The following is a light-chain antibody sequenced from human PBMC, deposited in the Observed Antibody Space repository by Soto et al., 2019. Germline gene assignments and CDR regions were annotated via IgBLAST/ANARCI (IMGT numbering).Light chain of an antibody. V-gene: IGLV1-40*01. CDR1: SSNIGPGLD. CDR3: QSYDSRLRGSG. CDR2: GNS. Sequence: QSLLTQPPSVSGAPGQTVTISFAGSSSNIGPGLDVHWYQQVSGAAPKLLIYGNSNRPSGGPDPLSCSRSGTSASLAITGRQPEDEADYYCQSYDSRLRGSGFGNGTKVTVL. J-gene: IGLJ1*01.